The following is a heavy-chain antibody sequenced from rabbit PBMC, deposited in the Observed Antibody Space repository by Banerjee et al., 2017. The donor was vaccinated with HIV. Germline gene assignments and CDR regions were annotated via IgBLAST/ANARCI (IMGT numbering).Heavy chain of an antibody. CDR2: IGTSSGST. D-gene: IGHD8-1*01. Sequence: QEQLEESGGDLVKPEGSLTLTCTASGFSFSNDYVMCWVRQAPGKGLEWIGCIGTSSGSTAYASWVDGRFTISGTSSTTVTLQMASLTAADTATYFCARDNSYYTDGWEFNLWGQGTLVTVS. J-gene: IGHJ4*01. CDR1: GFSFSNDYV. CDR3: ARDNSYYTDGWEFNL. V-gene: IGHV1S45*01.